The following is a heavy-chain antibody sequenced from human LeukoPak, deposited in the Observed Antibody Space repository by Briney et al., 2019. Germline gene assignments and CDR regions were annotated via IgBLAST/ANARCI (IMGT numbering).Heavy chain of an antibody. CDR1: GLTVSNNY. J-gene: IGHJ4*02. CDR2: IYSGGST. Sequence: PGGSLRLSCAASGLTVSNNYMSWVRQAPGKGLEWVSVIYSGGSTYYADSVKGRFTISRDNSKDTLYLQMNSLRAEDTAVYYCARGIVVTGTWDYSDYWGQGTLVTVSS. D-gene: IGHD6-19*01. CDR3: ARGIVVTGTWDYSDY. V-gene: IGHV3-53*01.